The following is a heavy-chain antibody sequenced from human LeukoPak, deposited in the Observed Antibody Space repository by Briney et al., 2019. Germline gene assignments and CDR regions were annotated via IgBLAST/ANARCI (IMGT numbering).Heavy chain of an antibody. CDR2: VNTNSGGT. CDR1: GYTVTSYY. D-gene: IGHD4-23*01. J-gene: IGHJ4*02. Sequence: ASVKLSCKASGYTVTSYYIHWERQAHGQGLEWKGWVNTNSGGTNYAQKFQGRITMTRDTSISTAYMELSRLRSDDTAVYYCAREDDYGSNSYDYWGQGSLVTVSS. CDR3: AREDDYGSNSYDY. V-gene: IGHV1-2*02.